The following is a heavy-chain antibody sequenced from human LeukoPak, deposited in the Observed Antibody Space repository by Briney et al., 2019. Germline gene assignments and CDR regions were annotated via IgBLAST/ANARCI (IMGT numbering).Heavy chain of an antibody. Sequence: GGSLRLSCAASGFTFNTYSMSWVRQAPGKGLEWVSAISGSGGSTYYADSVKGRFTISRDNSKNTLYLQMNSLRAEDTAVYYCAKDLRPSSVVSWGQGTLVTVSS. V-gene: IGHV3-23*01. CDR1: GFTFNTYS. D-gene: IGHD6-19*01. J-gene: IGHJ4*02. CDR3: AKDLRPSSVVS. CDR2: ISGSGGST.